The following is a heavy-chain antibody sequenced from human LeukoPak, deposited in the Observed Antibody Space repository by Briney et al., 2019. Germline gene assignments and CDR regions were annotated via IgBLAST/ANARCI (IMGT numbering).Heavy chain of an antibody. J-gene: IGHJ4*02. CDR3: ARGSKGYSYGLFFDY. D-gene: IGHD5-18*01. V-gene: IGHV1-2*02. CDR1: GYTFTGYY. Sequence: GASVKVSCKASGYTFTGYYMHWVRQAPGQGLEWMGWINPNSGGTNYAQKFQGRVTMTRDTSISTAYMELSRLRSDDTAVYYCARGSKGYSYGLFFDYWGQGTLVTIS. CDR2: INPNSGGT.